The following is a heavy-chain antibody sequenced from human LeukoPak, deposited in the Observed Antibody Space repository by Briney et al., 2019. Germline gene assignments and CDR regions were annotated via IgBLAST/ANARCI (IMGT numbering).Heavy chain of an antibody. CDR3: AREGGKQLVRRSFDY. V-gene: IGHV1-2*02. CDR1: GYSFTSHY. Sequence: ASVKVSCKASGYSFTSHYMHWVRQAPGQGLEWMGWINPNSGGTNYAQKFQGRVTMTRDTSISTAYMELSRLRSDDTAVYYCAREGGKQLVRRSFDYWGQGTLVTVSS. CDR2: INPNSGGT. D-gene: IGHD6-6*01. J-gene: IGHJ4*02.